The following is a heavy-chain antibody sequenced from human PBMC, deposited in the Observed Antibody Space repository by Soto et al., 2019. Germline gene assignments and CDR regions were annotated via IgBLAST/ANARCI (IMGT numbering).Heavy chain of an antibody. CDR2: ISAYNGNA. Sequence: ASLKVSCKSSGYTFTSYGIIWVRQAPGQGLEWMGWISAYNGNANYAQKLQGRVTMTTDTSTSTAYMELRSLRSDDTAVYYCARTSPTAPGFDYWGRGTQVTVSS. CDR1: GYTFTSYG. V-gene: IGHV1-18*01. J-gene: IGHJ4*02. D-gene: IGHD4-17*01. CDR3: ARTSPTAPGFDY.